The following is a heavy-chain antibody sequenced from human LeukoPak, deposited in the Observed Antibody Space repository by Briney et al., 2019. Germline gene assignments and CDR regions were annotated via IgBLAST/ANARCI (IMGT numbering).Heavy chain of an antibody. J-gene: IGHJ4*02. Sequence: SETLSLTCNVSGVSIASNTHYWTWIRQHPGTGLEWIGFISYSDPTSYNPALRSRVAFSLDTSKNQFSLQLDSVTAADTAVYYCALSRYGEALFDYWGQGSLVTVSS. V-gene: IGHV4-31*03. D-gene: IGHD3-10*01. CDR1: GVSIASNTHY. CDR3: ALSRYGEALFDY. CDR2: ISYSDPT.